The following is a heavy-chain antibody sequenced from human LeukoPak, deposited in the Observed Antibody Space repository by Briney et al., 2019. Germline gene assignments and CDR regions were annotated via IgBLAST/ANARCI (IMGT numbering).Heavy chain of an antibody. V-gene: IGHV1-2*02. D-gene: IGHD1-14*01. CDR3: ARLNKPGWFDP. CDR1: GYTFTGYY. J-gene: IGHJ5*02. Sequence: GASVKVSCKASGYTFTGYYMHWVRQAPGQGLEWMGWINPNSGGTNYAQKLQGRVTITRNTSISTAYMELSSLRSEDTAVYYCARLNKPGWFDPWGQGTLVTVSS. CDR2: INPNSGGT.